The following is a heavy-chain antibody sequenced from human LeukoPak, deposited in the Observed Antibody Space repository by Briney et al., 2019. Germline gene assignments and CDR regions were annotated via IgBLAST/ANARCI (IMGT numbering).Heavy chain of an antibody. J-gene: IGHJ6*02. V-gene: IGHV3-7*01. CDR2: MNQDGSAK. D-gene: IGHD3-16*01. CDR3: ATYTHWVAGDV. CDR1: GFTFSDYW. Sequence: GGSLRLSCAASGFTFSDYWMSWVRQAPGKGLEWVANMNQDGSAKGYVDSVKGRFTISRDNARNSLYLQMSSLRPEDTAVYYCATYTHWVAGDVWGQGTTVTVSS.